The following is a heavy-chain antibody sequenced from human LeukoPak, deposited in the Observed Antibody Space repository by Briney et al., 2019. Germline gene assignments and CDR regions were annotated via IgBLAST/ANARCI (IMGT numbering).Heavy chain of an antibody. CDR1: GFTFSNYA. V-gene: IGHV3-23*01. J-gene: IGHJ4*02. Sequence: GGSLRLSCEASGFTFSNYAMNWVRQTPGKGLEWVSSITSYRRDTYYADSVKGRFTISRDNSKNTLYLQMDSLRAEDTAVYYCAKALSRSRSIAVAGYACGFDYWGQGTLVTVSS. CDR2: ITSYRRDT. CDR3: AKALSRSRSIAVAGYACGFDY. D-gene: IGHD6-19*01.